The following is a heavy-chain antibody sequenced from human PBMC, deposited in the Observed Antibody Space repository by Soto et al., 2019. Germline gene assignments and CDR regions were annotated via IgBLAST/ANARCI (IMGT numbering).Heavy chain of an antibody. Sequence: ASVKVSCKVSGYTLTELSMHWVRQAPGKGLEWMGGFDPEDGETIYAQKFQGRVTMTEDTSTDTAYMELSSLRSEDTAVYYCATVKGSYCSGGSCYFNHHFDYWGQGTLVTVSS. CDR3: ATVKGSYCSGGSCYFNHHFDY. J-gene: IGHJ4*02. CDR1: GYTLTELS. V-gene: IGHV1-24*01. D-gene: IGHD2-15*01. CDR2: FDPEDGET.